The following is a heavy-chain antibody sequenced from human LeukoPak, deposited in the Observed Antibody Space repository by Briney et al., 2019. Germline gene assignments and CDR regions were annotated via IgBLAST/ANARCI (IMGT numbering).Heavy chain of an antibody. J-gene: IGHJ4*02. CDR1: GFTFSSYA. CDR2: ISYDGSNK. V-gene: IGHV3-30-3*01. CDR3: ARGAHSSGWYMIDY. Sequence: GGSLRLSCAASGFTFSSYAMHWVRQAPGKGLEWVAVISYDGSNKYYADSVKGRFTISRDNSKNTLYLQMNSLRAEDTAVYYCARGAHSSGWYMIDYWGQGTLVTVSS. D-gene: IGHD6-19*01.